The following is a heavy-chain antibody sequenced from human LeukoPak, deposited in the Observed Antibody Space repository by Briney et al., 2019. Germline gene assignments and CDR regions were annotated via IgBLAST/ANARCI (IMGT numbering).Heavy chain of an antibody. CDR1: GYTFTSYY. J-gene: IGHJ5*02. CDR2: INPSGGST. CDR3: ARDGIAAAGRLYNWFDP. Sequence: ASVKVSCKASGYTFTSYYMHWVRRAPGQGLEWMGIINPSGGSTSYAQKFQGRVTMTRDTSTSTVYMELSSLRSEDTAVYYCARDGIAAAGRLYNWFDPWGQGTLVTVSS. V-gene: IGHV1-46*01. D-gene: IGHD6-13*01.